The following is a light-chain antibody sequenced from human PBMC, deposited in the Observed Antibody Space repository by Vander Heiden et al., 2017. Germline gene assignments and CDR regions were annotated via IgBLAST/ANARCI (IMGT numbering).Light chain of an antibody. V-gene: IGKV4-1*01. Sequence: DIVMTQSPDSLAVSLGERATLNFKSSQSVLYSSNNKNYLAWYQQKPGQPPKLLIYWASTRESGVPDRFSGSGSGTDFTITISSLQAEDAAVYYCQQYYSTPETFGQGTKVEIK. J-gene: IGKJ1*01. CDR2: WAS. CDR3: QQYYSTPET. CDR1: QSVLYSSNNKNY.